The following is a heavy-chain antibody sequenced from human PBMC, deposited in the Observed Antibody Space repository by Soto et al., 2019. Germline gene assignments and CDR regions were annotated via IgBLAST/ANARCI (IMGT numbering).Heavy chain of an antibody. V-gene: IGHV4-31*03. D-gene: IGHD5-12*01. Sequence: QVQLQESGPGLVKPSQTLSLTCTVSGGSISSGGYYWSWIRQHPGKGLEWIGYIYYSGSTYCNPSLKSRVTISVDTSKNQFSLKLSSVTAADTAVYYCAREEGGGYDHRWFDPWGQGTLVTVSS. CDR2: IYYSGST. J-gene: IGHJ5*02. CDR3: AREEGGGYDHRWFDP. CDR1: GGSISSGGYY.